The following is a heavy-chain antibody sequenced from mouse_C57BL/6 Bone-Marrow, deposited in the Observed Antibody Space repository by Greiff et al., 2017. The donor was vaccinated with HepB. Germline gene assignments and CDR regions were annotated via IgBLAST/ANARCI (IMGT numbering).Heavy chain of an antibody. Sequence: EVQLQQSGAELVRPGASVKLSCTASGFNIKDDYMHWVKQRPEQGLEWIGWIDPENGDTEYASKFQGKATITADTSSNTAYLQLSSLTSEDTAVYYCTTVTTDLYWYFDVWGTGTTVTVSS. CDR1: GFNIKDDY. D-gene: IGHD2-2*01. CDR2: IDPENGDT. J-gene: IGHJ1*03. V-gene: IGHV14-4*01. CDR3: TTVTTDLYWYFDV.